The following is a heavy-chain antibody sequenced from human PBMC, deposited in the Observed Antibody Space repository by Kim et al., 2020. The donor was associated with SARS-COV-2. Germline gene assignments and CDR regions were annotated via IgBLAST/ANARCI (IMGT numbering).Heavy chain of an antibody. CDR1: GGSISSSSYY. Sequence: SETLSLTCTVSGGSISSSSYYWGWIRQPPGKGLEWIGSIYYSGSTYYNPSLKSRVTISVDTSKNQFSLKLSSVNAADTAVYYCARLSDSLVDYWGQGTLVTVSS. CDR2: IYYSGST. V-gene: IGHV4-39*01. CDR3: ARLSDSLVDY. J-gene: IGHJ4*02.